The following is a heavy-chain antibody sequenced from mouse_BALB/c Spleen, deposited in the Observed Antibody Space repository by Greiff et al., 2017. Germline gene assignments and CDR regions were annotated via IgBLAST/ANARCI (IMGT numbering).Heavy chain of an antibody. CDR1: GFNIKDTY. CDR2: IDPANGNT. V-gene: IGHV14-3*02. Sequence: EVQLQQSGAELVKPGVSVKLSCTASGFNIKDTYMHWVKQRPEQGLEWIGRIDPANGNTKYDPKFQGKATITADTSSNTAYLQLSSLTSEDTAVYYCARAGDGYPLYYAMDYWGQGTSVTVSS. D-gene: IGHD2-3*01. CDR3: ARAGDGYPLYYAMDY. J-gene: IGHJ4*01.